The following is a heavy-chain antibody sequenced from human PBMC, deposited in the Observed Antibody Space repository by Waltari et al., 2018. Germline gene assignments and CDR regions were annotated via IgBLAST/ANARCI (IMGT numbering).Heavy chain of an antibody. CDR3: AKDGVGVRAVIPFDY. CDR1: GFTFSNHG. Sequence: QVQLVESGGGVVQPGRSLRLSCAASGFTFSNHGMHWVRQAPGKGLEWVALIPYDGSKTFFTDSVKGRFTISRDNSKNMVYLQMNSLRAEDAAIYYCAKDGVGVRAVIPFDYWGQGTLVTVSS. CDR2: IPYDGSKT. J-gene: IGHJ4*02. V-gene: IGHV3-30*18. D-gene: IGHD3-10*01.